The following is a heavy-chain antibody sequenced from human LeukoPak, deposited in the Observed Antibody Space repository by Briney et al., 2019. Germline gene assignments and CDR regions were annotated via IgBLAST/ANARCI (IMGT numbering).Heavy chain of an antibody. V-gene: IGHV3-43*01. D-gene: IGHD5-18*01. J-gene: IGHJ4*02. CDR3: AKARKRGYAYGSVDS. CDR2: ISWDGGIS. CDR1: GFIFDDYT. Sequence: GGSLRLSCAASGFIFDDYTMHWVRQAPAKGLEWVSVISWDGGISFYADSVKGRFTVSRDNNRKSLYLQMHSLRPEDTAFYYCAKARKRGYAYGSVDSWGQGTLVTVSS.